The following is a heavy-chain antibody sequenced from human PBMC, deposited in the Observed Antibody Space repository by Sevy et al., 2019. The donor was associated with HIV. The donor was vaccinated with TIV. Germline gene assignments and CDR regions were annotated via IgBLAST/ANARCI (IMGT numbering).Heavy chain of an antibody. CDR3: ARNLEGADFWSGYYVYS. V-gene: IGHV1-2*06. Sequence: ASAKVSCKASGYTFTGYYMHWVRQAPGQGLEWMGRINPNSGGTNYAQKFQGRVTMTRDTSISTAYMELSSLRSDDTAVYYCARNLEGADFWSGYYVYSWGQGTLVTVSS. D-gene: IGHD3-3*01. J-gene: IGHJ5*02. CDR1: GYTFTGYY. CDR2: INPNSGGT.